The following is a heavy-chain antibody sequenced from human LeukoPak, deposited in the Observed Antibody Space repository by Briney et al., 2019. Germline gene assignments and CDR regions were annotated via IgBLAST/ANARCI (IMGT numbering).Heavy chain of an antibody. CDR1: GYTFTDYY. J-gene: IGHJ4*02. CDR3: ARGRWLQLWGDY. D-gene: IGHD5-18*01. V-gene: IGHV1-2*02. CDR2: INSNTGNT. Sequence: EASVKVSCKASGYTFTDYYIHWVRQAPGQGPEWMGWINSNTGNTKYAQKFQDRVTLTQGTSISTAYMELSRLESDDTAVFYCARGRWLQLWGDYWGQGTPLTVSS.